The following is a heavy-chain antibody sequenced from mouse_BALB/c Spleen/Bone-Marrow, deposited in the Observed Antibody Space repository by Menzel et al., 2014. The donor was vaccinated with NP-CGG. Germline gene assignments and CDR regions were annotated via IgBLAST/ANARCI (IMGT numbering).Heavy chain of an antibody. J-gene: IGHJ2*01. D-gene: IGHD1-2*01. Sequence: VQLQQSGPELVRPGVSVKISCKGSGYTFTGYAIHWVKQSHAKTLEWIGVISSYSGNTNYNQKFKGRATMTVDKSSSTTYMDLARLTSEDSDIYYCASTAGTQYDYFAYWGQGTTLTVSS. CDR2: ISSYSGNT. V-gene: IGHV1-67*01. CDR1: GYTFTGYA. CDR3: ASTAGTQYDYFAY.